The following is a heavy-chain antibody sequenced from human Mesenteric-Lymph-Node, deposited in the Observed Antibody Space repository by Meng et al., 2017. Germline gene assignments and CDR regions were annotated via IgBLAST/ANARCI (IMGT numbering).Heavy chain of an antibody. J-gene: IGHJ4*02. Sequence: QVQLQQWGAEVLKPSETLSLTCAVYGGSLSGYYWGWIRQPPGKGLEWMGEVYHNGVTKYSPSLRSRVVISIDTSKNQFSLNLRSVYAADTAMYYCARGGATPMIIKYWGPGTLVTVSS. V-gene: IGHV4-34*02. CDR1: GGSLSGYY. CDR2: VYHNGVT. D-gene: IGHD3-10*01. CDR3: ARGGATPMIIKY.